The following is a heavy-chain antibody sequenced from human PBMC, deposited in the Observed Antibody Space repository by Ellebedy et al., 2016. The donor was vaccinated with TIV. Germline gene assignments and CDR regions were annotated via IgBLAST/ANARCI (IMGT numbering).Heavy chain of an antibody. V-gene: IGHV5-10-1*01. D-gene: IGHD1-1*01. Sequence: PGGSLRLSCKASGYSFTNYWITWVRQMPGKGLEWMGKIDPSDSQITYSPSFQGHVTISVDNSINTAYLQWSSLKASDTAMYYCARQGERPFDFWGQGTLVTVSS. J-gene: IGHJ4*02. CDR3: ARQGERPFDF. CDR1: GYSFTNYW. CDR2: IDPSDSQI.